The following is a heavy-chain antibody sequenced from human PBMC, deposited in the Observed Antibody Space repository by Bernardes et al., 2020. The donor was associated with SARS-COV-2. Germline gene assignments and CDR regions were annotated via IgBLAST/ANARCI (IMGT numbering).Heavy chain of an antibody. CDR3: AGGGLTAAGDYYGMDV. D-gene: IGHD6-13*01. CDR1: GGSFSGYY. Sequence: TLSLTCAVYGGSFSGYYWSWIRQPPGKGLEWIGEINHSGSTNYNPSLKSRVTISVDTSKNQFSLKLSSVTAADTAVYYCAGGGLTAAGDYYGMDVWGQGTTVTVSS. J-gene: IGHJ6*02. CDR2: INHSGST. V-gene: IGHV4-34*01.